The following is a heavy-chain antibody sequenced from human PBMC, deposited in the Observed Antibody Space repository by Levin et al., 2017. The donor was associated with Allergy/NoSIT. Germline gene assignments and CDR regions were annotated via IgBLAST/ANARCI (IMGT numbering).Heavy chain of an antibody. CDR3: VRLWFEGPHRVLDY. V-gene: IGHV5-51*01. CDR2: IYADDSDT. D-gene: IGHD3-10*01. J-gene: IGHJ4*02. CDR1: GYTFSDYW. Sequence: GESLKISCRGSGYTFSDYWIGWVRQMPGKGLESMGIIYADDSDTRYSPSFQGQVTISADKSISTAYLQWNSLKASDTAVYYCVRLWFEGPHRVLDYWGQGTLVTVSS.